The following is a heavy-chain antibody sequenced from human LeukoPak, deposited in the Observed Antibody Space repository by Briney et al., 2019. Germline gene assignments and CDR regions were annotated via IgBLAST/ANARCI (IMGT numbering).Heavy chain of an antibody. J-gene: IGHJ4*02. V-gene: IGHV3-23*01. CDR2: ISGSGGST. D-gene: IGHD3-16*02. CDR1: GFTFSSYA. Sequence: GGSLRLSCAASGFTFSSYAMSWVRQAPGKGLEWVSAISGSGGSTYYADSVKGRFTISRDNSKNTLYLQMNSLRAEDTAVYYCAKDIMITFGGVIVGFDYWGQGTLVTVSP. CDR3: AKDIMITFGGVIVGFDY.